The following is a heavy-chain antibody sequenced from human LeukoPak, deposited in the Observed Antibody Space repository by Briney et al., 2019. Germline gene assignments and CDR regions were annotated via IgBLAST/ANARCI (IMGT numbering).Heavy chain of an antibody. J-gene: IGHJ4*02. CDR1: GFTFSTYG. D-gene: IGHD3-10*01. CDR2: ISGSGGST. CDR3: AKELLWFGELDSH. V-gene: IGHV3-23*01. Sequence: GGSLRLSCAASGFTFSTYGMSWVRQAPGKGLEWVSAISGSGGSTYYADSVKGRFTISRDNSKNTLYLQMNSLRAEDTAVYYCAKELLWFGELDSHWGQGTLVTVSS.